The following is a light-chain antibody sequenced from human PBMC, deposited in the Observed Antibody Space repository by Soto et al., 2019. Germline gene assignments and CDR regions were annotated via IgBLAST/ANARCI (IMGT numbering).Light chain of an antibody. V-gene: IGLV3-21*02. CDR2: SDS. J-gene: IGLJ3*02. CDR3: QVWDSSSDQVL. Sequence: SYVLTQPPSVSVAPGQTASIPCGAAYVGSNSFHWYQQKAGQAPVLVLYSDSDRPSGIPDRFSGYSSGNTATLTISRVEAGDEADYYCQVWDSSSDQVLFGGGTKLTVL. CDR1: YVGSNS.